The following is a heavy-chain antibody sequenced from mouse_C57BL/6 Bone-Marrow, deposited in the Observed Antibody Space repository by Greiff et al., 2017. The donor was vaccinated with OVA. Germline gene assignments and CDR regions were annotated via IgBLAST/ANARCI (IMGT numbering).Heavy chain of an antibody. Sequence: QVQLQQPGAELVKPGASVKMSCKASGYTFTSYWITWVKQRPGQGLEWIGDIYPGSGSTNYNEKLKSKATLTVDTSSSTAYMQLISLTSEDCAVDYFARWGLGGPWFAYWGQGTLVTVSA. CDR3: ARWGLGGPWFAY. CDR2: IYPGSGST. CDR1: GYTFTSYW. V-gene: IGHV1-55*01. D-gene: IGHD2-2*01. J-gene: IGHJ3*01.